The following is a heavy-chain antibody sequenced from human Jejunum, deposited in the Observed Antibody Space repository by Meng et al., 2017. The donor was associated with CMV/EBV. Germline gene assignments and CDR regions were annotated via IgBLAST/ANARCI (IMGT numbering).Heavy chain of an antibody. Sequence: QVEVVESGGGVALTGGFLGVSCRRYGFPFNIYDMRWVRQAPGKGLDWVTCIRHDGSEDFYVDSVKGRFTISRDNSKNTLYLQMNSLRVDDSALYYCTKGGFDSWGQGTLITVSS. D-gene: IGHD2-15*01. V-gene: IGHV3-30*02. CDR3: TKGGFDS. J-gene: IGHJ4*02. CDR2: IRHDGSED. CDR1: GFPFNIYD.